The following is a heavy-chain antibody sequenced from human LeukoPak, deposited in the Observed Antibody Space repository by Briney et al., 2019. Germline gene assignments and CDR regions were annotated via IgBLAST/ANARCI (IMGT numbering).Heavy chain of an antibody. J-gene: IGHJ4*02. CDR1: GFTLSSYA. CDR2: TSSSDAGT. D-gene: IGHD3-22*01. V-gene: IGHV3-23*01. CDR3: ARDAVWGYYDSSGYYPLDY. Sequence: GGSLGLSCAASGFTLSSYAMSWVRQAPGKGLEWVSATSSSDAGTYYAESVRGRFTISRDNSKNTLFLQMNSLRAEDTAVYYCARDAVWGYYDSSGYYPLDYWGQGTLVTVSS.